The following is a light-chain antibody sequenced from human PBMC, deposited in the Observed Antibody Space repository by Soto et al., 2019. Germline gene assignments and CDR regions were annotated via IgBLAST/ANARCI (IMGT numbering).Light chain of an antibody. CDR1: QSVSASY. V-gene: IGKV3-20*01. J-gene: IGKJ5*01. CDR3: QQYGSSPQIT. Sequence: EIVLTQSPGTLSLSPGDRATLSCRASQSVSASYLAWYQQKPGQAPRLLIYGASNRATGISDRFSGSGSGTEFALTISRLEPEDFAVYYCQQYGSSPQITLGQGTRLEIK. CDR2: GAS.